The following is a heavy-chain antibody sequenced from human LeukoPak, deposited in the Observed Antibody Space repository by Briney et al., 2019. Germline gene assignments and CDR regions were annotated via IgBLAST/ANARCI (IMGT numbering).Heavy chain of an antibody. J-gene: IGHJ4*02. Sequence: GGSLRLSCAASGFTFSTYRMSWVRQAPGKGLEWVANIKQDGSEKHYVDSVKGRFTISRDNAKNSLYLQMNSLRAEDTAVYYCARDLALTFDYWGQGTLVTVSS. CDR1: GFTFSTYR. CDR2: IKQDGSEK. V-gene: IGHV3-7*01. CDR3: ARDLALTFDY.